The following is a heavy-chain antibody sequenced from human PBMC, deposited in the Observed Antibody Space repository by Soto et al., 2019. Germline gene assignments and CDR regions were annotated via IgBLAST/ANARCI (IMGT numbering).Heavy chain of an antibody. CDR3: SRFIMVGGWFDPNYYHGMDV. CDR1: GYTFSNYG. D-gene: IGHD6-19*01. Sequence: QVQLVQSGAEVKKPGASVTVSCKTSGYTFSNYGLNWVRQAPGQGPGRMGWISGYNGNTNYAQTVQGRVTMTTDTSTGTVYMELRSLKSDATALYYWSRFIMVGGWFDPNYYHGMDVWGQGTTVTVS. V-gene: IGHV1-18*01. J-gene: IGHJ6*02. CDR2: ISGYNGNT.